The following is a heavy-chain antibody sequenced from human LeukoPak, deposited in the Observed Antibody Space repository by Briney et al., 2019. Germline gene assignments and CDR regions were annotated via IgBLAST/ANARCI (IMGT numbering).Heavy chain of an antibody. Sequence: GGSLRLFCAASGFTFSSYSMNWVRQAPGKGLEWVSSISSGSTYIYYGDSLKGRFTISKDNAKNSLYLQMNSLRAEDTAVYYCARRVASANDAFDIWGQGTMVTVSS. J-gene: IGHJ3*02. V-gene: IGHV3-21*01. D-gene: IGHD6-13*01. CDR1: GFTFSSYS. CDR2: ISSGSTYI. CDR3: ARRVASANDAFDI.